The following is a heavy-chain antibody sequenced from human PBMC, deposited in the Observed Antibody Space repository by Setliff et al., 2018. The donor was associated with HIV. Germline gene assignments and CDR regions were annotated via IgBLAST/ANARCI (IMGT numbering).Heavy chain of an antibody. D-gene: IGHD3-10*01. J-gene: IGHJ4*02. V-gene: IGHV4-38-2*02. CDR1: GSFINSDY. CDR3: ASTRIRLIRGAVISNLRTPYFDY. CDR2: INHSGST. Sequence: SETLSLTCTVSGSFINSDYWGWIRQPPGKGLEWIGEINHSGSTNYNPSLKSRVTISVDMSKNQFSLKLSSVTAADTALYYCASTRIRLIRGAVISNLRTPYFDYWGPGSLVTVSS.